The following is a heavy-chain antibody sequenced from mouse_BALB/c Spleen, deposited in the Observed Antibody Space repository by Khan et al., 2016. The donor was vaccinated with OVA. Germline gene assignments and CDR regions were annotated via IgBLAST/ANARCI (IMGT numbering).Heavy chain of an antibody. CDR3: ARGNYYGYYVDY. V-gene: IGHV3-2*02. CDR2: ISYSGFT. D-gene: IGHD1-1*01. Sequence: EVQLQESGPGLVKPSQSLSLTCTVTGYSITSGYAWNWIRQFPGNKLEWMGYISYSGFTSYTPSLKSRISITRDTSKNQFFLQLNSVTTKDTATDYCARGNYYGYYVDYWGQGTTLTVSS. CDR1: GYSITSGYA. J-gene: IGHJ2*01.